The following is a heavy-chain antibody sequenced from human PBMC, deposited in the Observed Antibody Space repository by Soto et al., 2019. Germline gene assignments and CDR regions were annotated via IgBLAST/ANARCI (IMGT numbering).Heavy chain of an antibody. J-gene: IGHJ4*02. D-gene: IGHD3-3*01. V-gene: IGHV3-23*01. CDR2: ISGSGGST. CDR3: AKDLDITIFGVVTEHPIDY. CDR1: GFTFSSYA. Sequence: GGSLRLSCAASGFTFSSYAMSRVRQAPGKGLEWVSAISGSGGSTYYADSVKGRFTISRDNSKNTLYLQMNSLRAEDTAVYYCAKDLDITIFGVVTEHPIDYWGQGTLVTVSS.